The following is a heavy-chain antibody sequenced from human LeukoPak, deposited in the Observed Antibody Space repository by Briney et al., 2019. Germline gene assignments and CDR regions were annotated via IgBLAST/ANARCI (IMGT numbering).Heavy chain of an antibody. V-gene: IGHV3-23*01. CDR2: ISGSGGST. CDR1: GFTFSSYA. D-gene: IGHD3-10*01. CDR3: ARAYYSGSGSYGLDY. J-gene: IGHJ4*02. Sequence: QTGGSLRLSCAASGFTFSSYAMSWVRQAPGKGLEWVSAISGSGGSTYYADSVKGRFTISRDNAKNTLYLQMNSLRAEDTAVYYCARAYYSGSGSYGLDYWGQGTLVSVSS.